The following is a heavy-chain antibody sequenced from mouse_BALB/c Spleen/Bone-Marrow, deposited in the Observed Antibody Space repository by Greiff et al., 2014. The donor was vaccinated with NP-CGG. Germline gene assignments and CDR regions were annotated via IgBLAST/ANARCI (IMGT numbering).Heavy chain of an antibody. CDR3: TREGYYGSSYVDY. V-gene: IGHV1-69*02. CDR1: GYTFTSYW. D-gene: IGHD1-1*01. J-gene: IGHJ2*01. CDR2: IYPSDSYT. Sequence: QVQLKESGAELVRPGASVKLSCKASGYTFTSYWINWVKQRPGQGLEWIGNIYPSDSYTNYNQKFKDKATLTVDKSSSTAYMQRSSPTAEDSAVYYCTREGYYGSSYVDYWGQGTTLTVSS.